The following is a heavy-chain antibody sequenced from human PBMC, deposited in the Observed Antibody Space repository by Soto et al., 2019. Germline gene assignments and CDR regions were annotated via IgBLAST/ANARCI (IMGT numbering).Heavy chain of an antibody. V-gene: IGHV1-18*01. D-gene: IGHD3-10*01. J-gene: IGHJ4*02. CDR2: ISGHNGNT. Sequence: ASVKVSCKASGYSITNSGISWVRRAPGQGLEWMGWISGHNGNTNYAQKLQGRVTMTTDTSTGTAYMELRNLRSDDTAVYYCARDYYGLGSPRSPFSYWGKGTLVTVSS. CDR3: ARDYYGLGSPRSPFSY. CDR1: GYSITNSG.